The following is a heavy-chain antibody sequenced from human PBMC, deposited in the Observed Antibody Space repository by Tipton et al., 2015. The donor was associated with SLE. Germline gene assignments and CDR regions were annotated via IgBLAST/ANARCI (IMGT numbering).Heavy chain of an antibody. D-gene: IGHD3/OR15-3a*01. J-gene: IGHJ3*02. CDR2: IDHSGST. Sequence: TLSLTCTVSDDSFSSYYWSWIRQFPGKGLEWLGYIDHSGSTKCNPSLRSRVTISLDMSGNQFSLKLTSVTAADSAMYYCARDTVFGLVYHNAFDIWGQGTKVTVSS. CDR3: ARDTVFGLVYHNAFDI. V-gene: IGHV4-59*12. CDR1: DDSFSSYY.